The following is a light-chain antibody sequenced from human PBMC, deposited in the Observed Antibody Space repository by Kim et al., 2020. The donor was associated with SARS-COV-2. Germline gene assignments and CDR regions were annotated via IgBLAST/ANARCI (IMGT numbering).Light chain of an antibody. CDR1: SSDVGSYNL. Sequence: QSALTQFASVSGSPGQSITISCTGTSSDVGSYNLVSWYQQHPGKAPKLIIYEVNKRPSGVSSRFSGSKSGDTASLTISGLQTEDEADYYCCSYAGSIIHVVFGGGTQLTVL. V-gene: IGLV2-23*02. CDR3: CSYAGSIIHVV. CDR2: EVN. J-gene: IGLJ2*01.